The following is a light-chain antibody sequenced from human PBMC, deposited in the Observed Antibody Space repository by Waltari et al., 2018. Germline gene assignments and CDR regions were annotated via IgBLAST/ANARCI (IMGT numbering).Light chain of an antibody. Sequence: YQLTQPPSVSVSPGQTARITGSGETSADMYTCWYQQKPGQSPVLVISQDTKRPSGIPERFSGSNSGNTATLTISGTQATDEADYYCQAWDSITVVFGGGTKLTVL. CDR2: QDT. J-gene: IGLJ2*01. CDR3: QAWDSITVV. CDR1: TSADMY. V-gene: IGLV3-1*01.